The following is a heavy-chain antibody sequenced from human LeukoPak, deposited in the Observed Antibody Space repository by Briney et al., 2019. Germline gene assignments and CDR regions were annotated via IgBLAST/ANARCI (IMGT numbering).Heavy chain of an antibody. Sequence: PSETLSLTCTVSGGSISSSSYYWGWIRQPPGKGLEWIGSIYYSGSTYYNPSLKSRVTISVDTSKNQFSLKLSSVTAADTAVYYCARSYYDFWSGYTPFDYWGQGTLVTVSS. CDR1: GGSISSSSYY. CDR3: ARSYYDFWSGYTPFDY. J-gene: IGHJ4*02. D-gene: IGHD3-3*01. V-gene: IGHV4-39*07. CDR2: IYYSGST.